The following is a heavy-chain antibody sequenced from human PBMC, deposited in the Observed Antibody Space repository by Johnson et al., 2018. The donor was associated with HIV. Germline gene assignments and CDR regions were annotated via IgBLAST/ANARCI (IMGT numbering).Heavy chain of an antibody. Sequence: QMQLVESGGGFVQPGRSLRLSCAASGFTFSSYAMHWVRQAPGKGLEGVAVIAYDGSNKYYADSVKGRFTISRDNAKNSLYLQMNSLRAEDTALYYCAKDMKGANGAFDIWGQGTMVTVSS. CDR1: GFTFSSYA. CDR3: AKDMKGANGAFDI. D-gene: IGHD2-8*01. J-gene: IGHJ3*02. V-gene: IGHV3-30*04. CDR2: IAYDGSNK.